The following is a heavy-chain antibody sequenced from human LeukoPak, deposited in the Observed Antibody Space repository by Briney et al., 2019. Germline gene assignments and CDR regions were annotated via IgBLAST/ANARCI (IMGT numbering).Heavy chain of an antibody. CDR2: IRNDGSKD. CDR1: GFTFRDFG. V-gene: IGHV3-30*02. D-gene: IGHD6-13*01. CDR3: VKGGSSSHNWFDP. Sequence: GGSLRLSCAASGFTFRDFGMHWVRQAPDKGLEWVAFIRNDGSKDYYPDSVKGRFTISRDNSRTTLYLQMHSLRIEDTAVYYCVKGGSSSHNWFDPWGQGILVTVSS. J-gene: IGHJ5*02.